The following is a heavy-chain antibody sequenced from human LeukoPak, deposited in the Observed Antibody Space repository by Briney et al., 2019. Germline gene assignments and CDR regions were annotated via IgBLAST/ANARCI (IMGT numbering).Heavy chain of an antibody. CDR2: INPKSGGA. CDR3: AREYILTAYYGDY. CDR1: GFTFNAYN. Sequence: GASVKVSCKASGFTFNAYNIHWVRQAPGQGLEWMGWINPKSGGANYAQKFQGRVTMTWYTSISTAYMELSRLRSDDTAVYYCAREYILTAYYGDYWGQGTLVAVSS. J-gene: IGHJ4*02. V-gene: IGHV1-2*02. D-gene: IGHD3-9*01.